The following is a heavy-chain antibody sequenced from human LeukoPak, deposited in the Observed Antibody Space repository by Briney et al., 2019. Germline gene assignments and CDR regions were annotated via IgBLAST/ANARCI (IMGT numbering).Heavy chain of an antibody. CDR1: GFTFTNHW. V-gene: IGHV3-7*03. D-gene: IGHD3-3*02. CDR3: AKSGSSVFWS. Sequence: GGSLRLSCAASGFTFTNHWMSWVRQAPGKGLEWVANIKEDGSEKYYADSVKGRFTVSRDNVKNSLFLQMNSLRADDTAVYYCAKSGSSVFWSWGQGTLVTVSS. CDR2: IKEDGSEK. J-gene: IGHJ5*02.